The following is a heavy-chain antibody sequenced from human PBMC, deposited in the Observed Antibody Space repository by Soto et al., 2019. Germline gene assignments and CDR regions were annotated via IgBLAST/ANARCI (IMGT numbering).Heavy chain of an antibody. CDR1: GIPVSTNY. Sequence: EVQLVESGGGLVQPGWSLRLSCVASGIPVSTNYMTWVRQAPGKGLEWVSVLHSGGDTYYANSVKGRFTISRHDSTNTLFLQMNSLTPEDTAVYYCARDGPYYYASRMDVWGQGTPVTVSS. CDR2: LHSGGDT. V-gene: IGHV3-53*04. D-gene: IGHD3-10*01. J-gene: IGHJ6*02. CDR3: ARDGPYYYASRMDV.